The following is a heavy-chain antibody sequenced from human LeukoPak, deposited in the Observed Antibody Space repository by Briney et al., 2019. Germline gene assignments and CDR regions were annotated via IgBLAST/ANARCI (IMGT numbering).Heavy chain of an antibody. J-gene: IGHJ4*02. Sequence: ASVKVSCKASGYTFTSYGVSWVRQAPGQGLEWMGWISTYNGNTNYAQKFQGRVTMTTDTSTNTAYMELRSLRSDDTAVYYCAKVLYNWNDHPDDYWGQGTLVTVFS. V-gene: IGHV1-18*01. D-gene: IGHD1-1*01. CDR2: ISTYNGNT. CDR1: GYTFTSYG. CDR3: AKVLYNWNDHPDDY.